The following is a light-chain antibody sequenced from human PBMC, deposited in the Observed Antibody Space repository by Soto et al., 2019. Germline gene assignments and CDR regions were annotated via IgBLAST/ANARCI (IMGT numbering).Light chain of an antibody. Sequence: EIVMTQSPLSLAVTPGEPASISCRSRQSLVFSDGNNDLDWYLQKPGQSPQLLIYLGSNRASGVPDRFSGSGSGTDFTLKISSVEAEDVGVYYCMHALPTPLTFGGGTRVEIQ. V-gene: IGKV2-28*01. CDR2: LGS. J-gene: IGKJ4*01. CDR1: QSLVFSDGNND. CDR3: MHALPTPLT.